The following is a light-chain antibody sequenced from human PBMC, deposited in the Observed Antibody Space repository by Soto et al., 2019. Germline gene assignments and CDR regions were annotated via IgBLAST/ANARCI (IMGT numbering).Light chain of an antibody. J-gene: IGKJ1*01. Sequence: DIQMTQSPSSLSASVGDRVTITCQASQDISNYLNWYQQKPGKAPKLLIYDASNLETGVPSRFSGSGSGTDFTVTISSLQPEDIATNYCQQYDNLPRTFGQGTKVEIK. CDR1: QDISNY. V-gene: IGKV1-33*01. CDR2: DAS. CDR3: QQYDNLPRT.